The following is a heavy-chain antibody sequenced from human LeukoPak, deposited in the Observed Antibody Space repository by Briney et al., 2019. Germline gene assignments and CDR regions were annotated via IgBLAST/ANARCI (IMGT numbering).Heavy chain of an antibody. D-gene: IGHD2-2*01. CDR1: GFTFSSYE. V-gene: IGHV3-48*03. CDR2: ILNSGTTT. J-gene: IGHJ3*01. Sequence: GGSLRLSCAASGFTFSSYEMNWVRQAPGKGLEWVSYILNSGTTTYYADSVKGRFTISRDNAKNTLYLQMNSLRAEDTAVYYCAKVACTSTTCSSVFPFDVFNVWGQGTMVTVSS. CDR3: AKVACTSTTCSSVFPFDVFNV.